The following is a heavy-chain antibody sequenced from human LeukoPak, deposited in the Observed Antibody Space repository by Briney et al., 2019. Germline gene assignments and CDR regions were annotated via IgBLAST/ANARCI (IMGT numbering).Heavy chain of an antibody. D-gene: IGHD1-26*01. J-gene: IGHJ4*02. CDR1: GFTFSSYA. CDR3: AKGGGAGVYSGSYCFDY. CDR2: ISGSGGST. V-gene: IGHV3-23*01. Sequence: PGGSLRLSFAASGFTFSSYAMSWVRQAPGKGLEWVSAISGSGGSTYYADSVKGRFTISRDNSKNTLYLQMNSLRAEDTAVYYCAKGGGAGVYSGSYCFDYWGQGTLVTVSS.